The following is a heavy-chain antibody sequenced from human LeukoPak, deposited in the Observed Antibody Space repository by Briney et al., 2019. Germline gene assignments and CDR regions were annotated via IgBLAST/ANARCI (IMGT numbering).Heavy chain of an antibody. J-gene: IGHJ6*02. Sequence: GGSLRLSCTASGFTFSSYWMHGVRQAPGKGLVWVSRINSDGSSTSYADSVKGRFTISRDNAKNTLYLQMNSLRAEDTAVYYCAVLPTVTNGHYYYAMDVWGQGTTVTVSS. CDR2: INSDGSST. V-gene: IGHV3-74*01. D-gene: IGHD4-11*01. CDR1: GFTFSSYW. CDR3: AVLPTVTNGHYYYAMDV.